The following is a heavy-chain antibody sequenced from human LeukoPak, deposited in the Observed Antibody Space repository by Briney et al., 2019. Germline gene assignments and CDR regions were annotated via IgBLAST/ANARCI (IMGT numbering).Heavy chain of an antibody. Sequence: GGSLRLSCAAPGFTFSSYGMHWVPQAPGKGLEWVAVIWYDGSNKYYAGSVKGRFTISRDNSKNTLYLQMNSLRAEDTAVYYCARDQGDYGDNYYFDYWGQGTLVTVSS. CDR1: GFTFSSYG. CDR3: ARDQGDYGDNYYFDY. V-gene: IGHV3-33*01. CDR2: IWYDGSNK. D-gene: IGHD4-23*01. J-gene: IGHJ4*02.